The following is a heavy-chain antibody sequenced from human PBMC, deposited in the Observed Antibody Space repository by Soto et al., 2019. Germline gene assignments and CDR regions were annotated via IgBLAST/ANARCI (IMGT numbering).Heavy chain of an antibody. CDR3: AREWWSGSLIGGSL. J-gene: IGHJ4*02. V-gene: IGHV4-34*01. D-gene: IGHD3-3*01. CDR2: VNHGGST. CDR1: GGSFSDYY. Sequence: QVQLQQWGAGLLKPSETLSLTCPVNGGSFSDYYWTWIRQSPGKGLEWIGEVNHGGSTHYNPSLKSRVSISVDTSKKQFSLNLTFVTAAGTAVYYCAREWWSGSLIGGSLGGEGTLVTVSS.